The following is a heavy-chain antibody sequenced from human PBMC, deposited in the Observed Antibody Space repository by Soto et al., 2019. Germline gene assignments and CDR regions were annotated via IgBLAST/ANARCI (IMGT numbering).Heavy chain of an antibody. CDR3: ARDIYSSGSGAFDI. Sequence: GGSLRLSCAASGFTFSSYSMNWVRQAPGKGLEWVSYISSSSSTIYYADSVKGRFTISRDNAKNSLYLQMNSLRAEDTAVYYCARDIYSSGSGAFDIWGQGTMVTVSS. CDR2: ISSSSSTI. J-gene: IGHJ3*02. CDR1: GFTFSSYS. V-gene: IGHV3-48*01. D-gene: IGHD6-19*01.